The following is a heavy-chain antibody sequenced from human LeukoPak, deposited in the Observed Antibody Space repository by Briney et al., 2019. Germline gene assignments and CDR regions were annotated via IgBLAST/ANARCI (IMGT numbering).Heavy chain of an antibody. CDR2: INPSGGST. V-gene: IGHV1-46*01. CDR3: ARSSAYYNEADI. D-gene: IGHD1-26*01. CDR1: GYSFTSYY. J-gene: IGHJ3*02. Sequence: ASVKVSCKTSGYSFTSYYMHWGRQAPGQGREGMGIINPSGGSTTYAQKFQGRLTMTSDTSTSTVYMELSSLRSEDTDVYYCARSSAYYNEADIWGQGTMVTVSS.